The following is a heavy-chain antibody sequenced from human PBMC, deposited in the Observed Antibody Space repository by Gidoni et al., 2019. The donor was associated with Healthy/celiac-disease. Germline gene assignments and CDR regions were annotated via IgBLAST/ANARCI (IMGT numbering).Heavy chain of an antibody. V-gene: IGHV3-30*03. Sequence: QVQLVESGGGVVQPGRSLRLSCAASGFTFSSDGMHWVRQAPGKGLEWVAVISYDGSNKYYAESVKGRFTISRDNSKNTLYLQMNSLRAEDTAVYYCARDRFDYWGQGTLVTVSS. CDR1: GFTFSSDG. CDR3: ARDRFDY. J-gene: IGHJ4*02. CDR2: ISYDGSNK.